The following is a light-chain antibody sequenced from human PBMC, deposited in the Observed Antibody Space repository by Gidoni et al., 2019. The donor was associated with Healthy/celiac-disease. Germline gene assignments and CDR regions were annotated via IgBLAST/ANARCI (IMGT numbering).Light chain of an antibody. CDR3: QQYGSSPKT. Sequence: EIVLTQSPGPLSLSPGERATISCRASQSFSSNYLAWYQQKPGQAPRLLIYGASSRSTGIPDRCSGSGSRKDFTLTISRLEHEDFAVYYCQQYGSSPKTFGQGTKVEIK. J-gene: IGKJ1*01. CDR2: GAS. V-gene: IGKV3-20*01. CDR1: QSFSSNY.